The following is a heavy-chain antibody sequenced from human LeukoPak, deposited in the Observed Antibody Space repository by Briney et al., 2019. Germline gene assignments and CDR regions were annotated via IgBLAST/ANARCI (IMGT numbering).Heavy chain of an antibody. CDR1: GGSISSYY. CDR2: IYYSGST. Sequence: SETLSLTCTVSGGSISSYYWSWIRQPPGKGLEWIGYIYYSGSTNYNPSLKSRVTISVDTSKNQFSLKLSSVTAADTAVYYCARDIGTVAGQRGPYYYSYYGMDVWGQGTRVTVS. CDR3: ARDIGTVAGQRGPYYYSYYGMDV. V-gene: IGHV4-59*01. J-gene: IGHJ6*02. D-gene: IGHD6-19*01.